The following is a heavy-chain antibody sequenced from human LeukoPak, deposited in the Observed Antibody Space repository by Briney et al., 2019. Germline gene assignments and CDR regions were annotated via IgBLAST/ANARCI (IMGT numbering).Heavy chain of an antibody. Sequence: PSETLSLTCAVYGGSFSGYYWSWIRQPPGKGLEWIGEINHSGSTNYNPSLKSQVTISVDTSKNQFSLKLSSVTAADTAVYYCARGRRLLWFGELPRGGNWFDPWGQGTLVTVSS. CDR2: INHSGST. D-gene: IGHD3-10*01. CDR1: GGSFSGYY. J-gene: IGHJ5*02. V-gene: IGHV4-34*01. CDR3: ARGRRLLWFGELPRGGNWFDP.